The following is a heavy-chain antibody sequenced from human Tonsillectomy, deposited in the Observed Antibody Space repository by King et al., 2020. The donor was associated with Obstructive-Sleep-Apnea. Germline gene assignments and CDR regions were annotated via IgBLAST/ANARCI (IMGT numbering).Heavy chain of an antibody. CDR3: VVDVGYQLDF. CDR1: GFNFRRTA. D-gene: IGHD3-16*02. CDR2: ISYDGRSD. Sequence: VQLVESGGGVVHPGRSLRLSCAASGFNFRRTAMHWVRQAPGKGLEWVAVISYDGRSDYYGASVRGRLTVSRDNSRDTTFLQMTNLKHDDTGVYYCVVDVGYQLDFWGQGTQVTVSS. V-gene: IGHV3-30*03. J-gene: IGHJ4*02.